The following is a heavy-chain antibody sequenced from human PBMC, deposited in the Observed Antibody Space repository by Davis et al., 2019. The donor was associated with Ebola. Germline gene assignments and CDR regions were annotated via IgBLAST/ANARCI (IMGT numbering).Heavy chain of an antibody. CDR3: AGGPFGVVVVAATDY. D-gene: IGHD2-15*01. CDR1: GYTFTSYG. V-gene: IGHV1-18*01. Sequence: ASVKVSCKASGYTFTSYGISWVRQAPGQGLEWMGWISAYNGNTNYAQKLQGRVAMTTDKSTSTAYMELSSLRSEDTAVYYCAGGPFGVVVVAATDYWGQGTLVTVSS. J-gene: IGHJ4*02. CDR2: ISAYNGNT.